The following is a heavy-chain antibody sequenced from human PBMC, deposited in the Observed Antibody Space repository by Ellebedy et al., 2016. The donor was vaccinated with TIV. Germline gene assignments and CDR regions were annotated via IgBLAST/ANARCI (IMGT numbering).Heavy chain of an antibody. D-gene: IGHD3-10*01. CDR2: INPSGGST. Sequence: ASVKVSXKASRYTFTSYYMHWVRQAPGQGLEWMGIINPSGGSTSYAQKFQGRVTMTRDTSTSTVYMELRSLRSDDTAVYYCARDRGGAFSGSYPLDVWGQGTTVTVSS. CDR3: ARDRGGAFSGSYPLDV. V-gene: IGHV1-46*01. J-gene: IGHJ6*02. CDR1: RYTFTSYY.